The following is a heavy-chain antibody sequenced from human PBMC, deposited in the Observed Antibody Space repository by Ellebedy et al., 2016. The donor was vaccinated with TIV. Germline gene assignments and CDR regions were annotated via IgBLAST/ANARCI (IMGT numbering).Heavy chain of an antibody. Sequence: SETLSLXCTVSGGSISSYYWSWIRQPPGKGLEWIGYIYYSGSTNYNPSLKSRVTISVDTSKNQFSLKLSSVTAADTAVYYCARWGYSSSPSIIWGQGTMVTVSS. CDR3: ARWGYSSSPSII. CDR2: IYYSGST. J-gene: IGHJ3*02. D-gene: IGHD6-6*01. CDR1: GGSISSYY. V-gene: IGHV4-59*13.